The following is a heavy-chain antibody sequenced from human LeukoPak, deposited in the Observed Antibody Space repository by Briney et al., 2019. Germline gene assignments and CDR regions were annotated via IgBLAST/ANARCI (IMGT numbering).Heavy chain of an antibody. D-gene: IGHD1-26*01. V-gene: IGHV4-30-4*08. CDR2: IYYSGST. CDR1: GGSISSGDYY. CDR3: ARASGSYLYYYYGMDV. Sequence: SETLSLTCTVSGGSISSGDYYWSWIRQPPGKGLEWIGYIYYSGSTNYNPSLKSRVTISVDTSKNQFSLKLSSVTAADTAVYYCARASGSYLYYYYGMDVWGQGTTVTVSS. J-gene: IGHJ6*02.